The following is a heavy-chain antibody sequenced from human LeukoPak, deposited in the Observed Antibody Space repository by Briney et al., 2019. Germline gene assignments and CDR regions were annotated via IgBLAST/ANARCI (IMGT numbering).Heavy chain of an antibody. J-gene: IGHJ4*02. V-gene: IGHV1-46*01. CDR1: GYTFTSYY. D-gene: IGHD6-13*01. CDR3: ACSSSWYAPIDY. Sequence: ASVKVSCKASGYTFTSYYMHWVRQAPGQGLEWMGIINPSGGSTSYAQKFQGRVTMTRDMSTSTVYMELSSLRSEDTAVYYCACSSSWYAPIDYWGQGTLVTVSS. CDR2: INPSGGST.